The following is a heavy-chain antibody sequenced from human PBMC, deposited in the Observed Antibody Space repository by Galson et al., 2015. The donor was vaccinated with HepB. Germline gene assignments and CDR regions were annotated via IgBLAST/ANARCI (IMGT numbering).Heavy chain of an antibody. CDR3: ARASYDSSGYYYDGYLFHD. Sequence: SVKVSCKASGDTFRNYAINWVRQAPGQGLEWMGGVVPFFGTANYAQKFQGRVTITADKSTSTAYMELSSLRSEDTAVYYCARASYDSSGYYYDGYLFHDWGQGTLVSVSS. J-gene: IGHJ4*02. V-gene: IGHV1-69*06. CDR2: VVPFFGTA. CDR1: GDTFRNYA. D-gene: IGHD3-22*01.